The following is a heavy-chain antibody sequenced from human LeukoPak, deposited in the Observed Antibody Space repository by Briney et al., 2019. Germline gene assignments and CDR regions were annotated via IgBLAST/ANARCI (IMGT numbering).Heavy chain of an antibody. D-gene: IGHD3-10*01. Sequence: GGSLRLSCAASGFTFSTYWMSWVRQAPGQGLEWVANIKQDGGEKYYVDSVKGRFTISRDNAKNSLFLQMNSLRAEDTAVYYCARADYYGSGSHYREPLYYYYGMDVWGQGTTVTVSS. V-gene: IGHV3-7*01. J-gene: IGHJ6*02. CDR1: GFTFSTYW. CDR3: ARADYYGSGSHYREPLYYYYGMDV. CDR2: IKQDGGEK.